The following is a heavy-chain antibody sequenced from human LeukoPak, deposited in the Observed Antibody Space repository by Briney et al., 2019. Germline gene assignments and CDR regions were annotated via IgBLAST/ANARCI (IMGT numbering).Heavy chain of an antibody. Sequence: GGSLRLSCAASGFTFSSYWMSWVRQAPGKGLEWVANKKQDGSEKDYVDSVKGRFTISRDNAKNSLYLQMNSLRAEDTAVYYCARDSPGATYAFDIWGQGTMVTVS. J-gene: IGHJ3*02. V-gene: IGHV3-7*01. D-gene: IGHD1-26*01. CDR2: KKQDGSEK. CDR1: GFTFSSYW. CDR3: ARDSPGATYAFDI.